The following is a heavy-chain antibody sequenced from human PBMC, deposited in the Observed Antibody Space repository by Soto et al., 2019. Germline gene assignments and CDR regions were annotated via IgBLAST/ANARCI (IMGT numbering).Heavy chain of an antibody. CDR3: ARDSPSIVVVPAAIKAPYYYYGMDV. V-gene: IGHV4-4*02. Sequence: SETLSLTCAVSGGSISSSNWWSWVRQPPGKGLEWIGEIYHSGSTNYNPSLKSRVTISVDKSKNQFSLKLSSVTAADTAVYYCARDSPSIVVVPAAIKAPYYYYGMDVWGQGTTVTV. CDR2: IYHSGST. CDR1: GGSISSSNW. D-gene: IGHD2-2*02. J-gene: IGHJ6*02.